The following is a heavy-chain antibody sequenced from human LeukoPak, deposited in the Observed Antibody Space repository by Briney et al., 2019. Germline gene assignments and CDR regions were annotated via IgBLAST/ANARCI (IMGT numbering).Heavy chain of an antibody. V-gene: IGHV3-23*01. J-gene: IGHJ4*02. CDR1: GFTLSNYA. CDR3: AKDAYSSGWFQLDY. D-gene: IGHD6-19*01. Sequence: GGSLRLSCAASGFTLSNYAMSWVRQAPGKGLEWVSAISGGGVSTYFADSVRGRFAISTDNSKNTLYLQMNSLRAEDTALYYCAKDAYSSGWFQLDYWVQGTLVTVSS. CDR2: ISGGGVST.